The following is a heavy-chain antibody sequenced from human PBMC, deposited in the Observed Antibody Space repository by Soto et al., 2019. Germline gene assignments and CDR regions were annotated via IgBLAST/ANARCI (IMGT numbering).Heavy chain of an antibody. CDR1: GYTFTSYG. V-gene: IGHV1-18*01. D-gene: IGHD6-19*01. CDR3: AREDHSRGGPYGPAIDAFDI. CDR2: ISAYNGNT. J-gene: IGHJ3*02. Sequence: ASVKVSCKASGYTFTSYGISWVRQAPGQGLEWMGWISAYNGNTNYAQKLQGRVTMTTDTSTSTAYMELRSLRSDDTAVYYCAREDHSRGGPYGPAIDAFDIWGQGTMVTV.